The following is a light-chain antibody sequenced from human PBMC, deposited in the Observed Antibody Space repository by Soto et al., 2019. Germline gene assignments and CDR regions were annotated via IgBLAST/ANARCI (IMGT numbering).Light chain of an antibody. CDR1: QSVGTY. CDR3: QQYGNSPYT. CDR2: DAS. Sequence: EIVLTQSPATLSLSPGDRATLSCRASQSVGTYLAWYQHKPGQAPTLLIYDASKRATGIPARFSGSGSGTDFSLTISSLEPEDFTVYYCQQYGNSPYTFGQGTKLEIK. J-gene: IGKJ2*01. V-gene: IGKV3-11*01.